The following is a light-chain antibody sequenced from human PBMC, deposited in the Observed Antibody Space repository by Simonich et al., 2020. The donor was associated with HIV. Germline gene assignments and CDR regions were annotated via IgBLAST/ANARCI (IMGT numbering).Light chain of an antibody. CDR2: GAS. V-gene: IGKV3-15*01. CDR1: QSVTNN. CDR3: QQYHLWPPLT. J-gene: IGKJ4*01. Sequence: EIVMTQSPATLSVSPGERATFSCRASQSVTNNLAWYQQKSGQAPRLLIYGASTRATGIPVRFSGSGSGTEFTLTISSLQSEDFAVYYCQQYHLWPPLTFGGGTKVEIK.